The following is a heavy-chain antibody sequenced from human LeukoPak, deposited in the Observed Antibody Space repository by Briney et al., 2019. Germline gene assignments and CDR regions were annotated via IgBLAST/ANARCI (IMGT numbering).Heavy chain of an antibody. J-gene: IGHJ4*02. V-gene: IGHV3-30*02. CDR3: ARALYDSSGTTALTKY. D-gene: IGHD3-22*01. CDR2: IRYDGSNT. Sequence: PGGALRLSCAASGFTFSSYGMDWVRQAPGKGLEWVAFIRYDGSNTYYADSVKGRFTISRDNSKNTLYLQMNSLRAEDTAVYYCARALYDSSGTTALTKYWGQGTLVTVSS. CDR1: GFTFSSYG.